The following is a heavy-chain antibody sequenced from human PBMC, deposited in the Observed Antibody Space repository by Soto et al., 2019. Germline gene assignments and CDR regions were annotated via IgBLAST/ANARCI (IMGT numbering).Heavy chain of an antibody. Sequence: GGSLRLSCAASGFTFSSYGMHWVRQAPGKGLEWVAVIWYDGSNKYYADSVKGRFTISRDNSKNTLYLQMNSLRAEDTAVYYCARDPPTRNLRYFDWPLWGQGTLVTVSS. J-gene: IGHJ4*02. CDR1: GFTFSSYG. CDR3: ARDPPTRNLRYFDWPL. V-gene: IGHV3-33*01. D-gene: IGHD3-9*01. CDR2: IWYDGSNK.